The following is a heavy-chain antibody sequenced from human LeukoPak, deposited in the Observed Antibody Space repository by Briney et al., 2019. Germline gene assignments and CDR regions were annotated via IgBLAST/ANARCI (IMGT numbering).Heavy chain of an antibody. D-gene: IGHD2-2*01. CDR3: ASATREDIVVVPAAINYYYYYYMDV. J-gene: IGHJ6*03. V-gene: IGHV1-2*02. Sequence: ASVKVSCKASGYTFTGYYMHWVRQAPGQGLEWMGWINPNSGGTNYAQKFQGRVTMTRDTSISTAYMELSSLRSEDTAVYYCASATREDIVVVPAAINYYYYYYMDVWGKGTTVTISS. CDR2: INPNSGGT. CDR1: GYTFTGYY.